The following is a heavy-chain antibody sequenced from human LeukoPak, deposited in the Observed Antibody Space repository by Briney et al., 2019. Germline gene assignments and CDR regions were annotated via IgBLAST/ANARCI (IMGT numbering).Heavy chain of an antibody. J-gene: IGHJ3*02. CDR1: GFTFSSYA. V-gene: IGHV3-23*01. CDR2: ISGSGGTT. CDR3: AKDGTYYYDSRAEAFDI. Sequence: GGSLRLSCAASGFTFSSYAMSWVRQAPGKGLEWVSAISGSGGTTYYADSVKGRFTISRDNSKNTLYLQMNSLRAEDTAVYYCAKDGTYYYDSRAEAFDIWGQGTMVTVSS. D-gene: IGHD3-22*01.